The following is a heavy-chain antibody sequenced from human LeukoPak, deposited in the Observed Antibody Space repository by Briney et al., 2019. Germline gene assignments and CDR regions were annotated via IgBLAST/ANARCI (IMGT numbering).Heavy chain of an antibody. V-gene: IGHV1-2*02. CDR2: INPNSGGT. D-gene: IGHD3-22*01. J-gene: IGHJ4*02. Sequence: ASVKVSCRASGYTFTGYYMHWVRQAPGQGLEWMGWINPNSGGTNYAQKFQGRVTMTRDTSISTAYMELSRLRSDDTAVYYCVRDSRYYYDSSGPYYFDYWGQGTLVTVSS. CDR1: GYTFTGYY. CDR3: VRDSRYYYDSSGPYYFDY.